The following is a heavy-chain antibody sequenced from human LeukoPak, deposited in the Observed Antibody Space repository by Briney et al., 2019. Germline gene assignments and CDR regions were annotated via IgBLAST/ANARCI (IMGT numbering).Heavy chain of an antibody. CDR2: IIPILGIA. CDR3: ARDRCSSTSCYVYYYYGMDV. D-gene: IGHD2-2*01. Sequence: SVTVSCTASGGTFSIYAISWVRQAPGQGLEWMGRIIPILGIANYAQKFQGGVTITADKSTSTAYMELSSLRSEDTAVYYCARDRCSSTSCYVYYYYGMDVWGQGTTVTVSS. CDR1: GGTFSIYA. V-gene: IGHV1-69*04. J-gene: IGHJ6*02.